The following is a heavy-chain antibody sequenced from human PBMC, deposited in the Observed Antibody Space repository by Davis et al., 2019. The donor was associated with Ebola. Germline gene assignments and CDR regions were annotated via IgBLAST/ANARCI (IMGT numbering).Heavy chain of an antibody. Sequence: GESLKISCAASGFTFSSYSMNWVRQAPGKGLEWVSSISSSSSYIYYADSVKGRFTISRDNAKNSLYLQMNSLRAEDTAVYYCAKEGGSSRVVTLNWFDPWGQGTLVTVSS. CDR1: GFTFSSYS. D-gene: IGHD4-23*01. V-gene: IGHV3-21*04. CDR2: ISSSSSYI. CDR3: AKEGGSSRVVTLNWFDP. J-gene: IGHJ5*02.